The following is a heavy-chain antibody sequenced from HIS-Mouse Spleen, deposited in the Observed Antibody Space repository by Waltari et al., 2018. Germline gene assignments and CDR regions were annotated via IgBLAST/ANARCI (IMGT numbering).Heavy chain of an antibody. CDR2: IYYSGGT. V-gene: IGHV4-39*07. CDR1: GGSISSSSYY. D-gene: IGHD6-13*01. Sequence: QLQLQESGPGLVKPSETLSLTCTVSGGSISSSSYYWGWIRQPPGTGLEWIGSIYYSGGTYYNPSLKSRVTISVDTSKNQFSRKLSSVTAADTAVYYCAREIPYSSSWYDWYFDLWGRGTLVTVSS. CDR3: AREIPYSSSWYDWYFDL. J-gene: IGHJ2*01.